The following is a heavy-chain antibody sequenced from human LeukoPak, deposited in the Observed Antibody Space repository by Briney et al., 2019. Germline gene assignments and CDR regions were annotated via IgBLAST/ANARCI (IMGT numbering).Heavy chain of an antibody. CDR3: ARDLVDTAMANGNYYYGMDV. CDR1: GGSISSSNW. Sequence: SETLSLTCAVSGGSISSSNWWSWVRQPPGKGLEWIGEIYHSGSTNYNPSLKSRVTISVDKSKNQFSLKLSSVTAADTAVYYCARDLVDTAMANGNYYYGMDVWGQGTTVTVSS. CDR2: IYHSGST. D-gene: IGHD5-18*01. J-gene: IGHJ6*02. V-gene: IGHV4-4*02.